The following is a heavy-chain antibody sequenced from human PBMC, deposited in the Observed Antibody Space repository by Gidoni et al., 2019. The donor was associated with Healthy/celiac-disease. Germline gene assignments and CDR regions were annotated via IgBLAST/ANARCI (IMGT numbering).Heavy chain of an antibody. D-gene: IGHD1-26*01. Sequence: QLQLQESGPGLVKPSETLSLTCTVSGCSISSSSYYWGWIRPPPGKGLELIGSIYYSGSTYYNPSLKSRVTISVDTSKNQFSLKLSSVTAADTAVYCCARVWWEPDMGLFDYWGQGTLVTVSS. V-gene: IGHV4-39*07. CDR1: GCSISSSSYY. J-gene: IGHJ4*02. CDR2: IYYSGST. CDR3: ARVWWEPDMGLFDY.